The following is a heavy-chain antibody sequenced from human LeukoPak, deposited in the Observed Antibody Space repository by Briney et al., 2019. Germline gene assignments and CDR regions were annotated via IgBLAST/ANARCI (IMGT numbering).Heavy chain of an antibody. Sequence: SQTLSLTCTVSGGSISSGSYYWSWIRQPAGKGREWIGRIYTSGSTNYNPSLNSRVTISVDPSKNQVSLKLTSVTAADTAVYYCARDTYHYDISGYYRLDYWGQGTLVTVSS. CDR2: IYTSGST. CDR3: ARDTYHYDISGYYRLDY. D-gene: IGHD3-22*01. CDR1: GGSISSGSYY. J-gene: IGHJ4*02. V-gene: IGHV4-61*02.